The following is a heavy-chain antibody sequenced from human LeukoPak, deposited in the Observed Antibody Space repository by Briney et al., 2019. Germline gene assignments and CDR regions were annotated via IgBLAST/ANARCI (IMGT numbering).Heavy chain of an antibody. J-gene: IGHJ4*02. V-gene: IGHV1-24*01. D-gene: IGHD6-19*01. CDR3: ATSNYSSGWYYFDY. Sequence: ASVTVSCKVSGYTLTELSMHWVRQAPGKGLEWMGGFDPEDGETIYAQKFQGRVTMTEDTSTDTAYMELSSLRSEDTAVYYCATSNYSSGWYYFDYWGQGTLVTVSS. CDR1: GYTLTELS. CDR2: FDPEDGET.